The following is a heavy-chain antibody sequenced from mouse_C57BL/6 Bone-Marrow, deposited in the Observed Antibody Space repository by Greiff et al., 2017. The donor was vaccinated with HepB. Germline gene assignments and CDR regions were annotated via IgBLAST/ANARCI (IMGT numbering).Heavy chain of an antibody. CDR1: GYTFTSYG. D-gene: IGHD1-1*01. V-gene: IGHV1-81*01. CDR2: IYPRSGNT. Sequence: VQLQQSGAELARPGASVKLSCKASGYTFTSYGISWVKQRTGQGLEWIGEIYPRSGNTYYNEKFKGKATLTADKSSSTAYMELSSLTSEDSAVYFCARSGLSAYYYDSSYGYWGQGTTLTVSS. J-gene: IGHJ2*01. CDR3: ARSGLSAYYYDSSYGY.